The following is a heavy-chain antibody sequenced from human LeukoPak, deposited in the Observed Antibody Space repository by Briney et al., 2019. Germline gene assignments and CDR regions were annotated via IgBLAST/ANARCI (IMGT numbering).Heavy chain of an antibody. D-gene: IGHD6-13*01. CDR3: ARGPLITAAGTS. CDR2: IKEDGSEK. J-gene: IGHJ4*02. Sequence: TGXSLRLSCAASGFTFSSYWMSWVGQAPGKGLEWVANIKEDGSEKYYVDSVKGGFTISRDNAKTSLYLQMNSLRAEDTSVYYCARGPLITAAGTSWGQGTLVTVSS. CDR1: GFTFSSYW. V-gene: IGHV3-7*01.